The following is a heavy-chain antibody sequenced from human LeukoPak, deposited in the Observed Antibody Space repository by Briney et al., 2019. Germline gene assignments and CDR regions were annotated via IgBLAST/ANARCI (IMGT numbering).Heavy chain of an antibody. CDR3: ARVGYSSRWSGDYYYGIDV. Sequence: HPGGSLRLSCAASGFTFSSYGMHWVRQAPGKGLEWVAVIWYGGSNKYYADSVKGRVTNSRDNSKNTLYLQMNSLRAEDTAVYYCARVGYSSRWSGDYYYGIDVWGEGTTVSVSS. J-gene: IGHJ6*04. D-gene: IGHD6-13*01. V-gene: IGHV3-33*08. CDR1: GFTFSSYG. CDR2: IWYGGSNK.